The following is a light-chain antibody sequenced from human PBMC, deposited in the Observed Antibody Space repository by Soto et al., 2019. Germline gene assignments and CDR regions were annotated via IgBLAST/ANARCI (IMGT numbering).Light chain of an antibody. CDR1: QSVSSSY. V-gene: IGKV3-20*01. CDR3: QKYSSSPPLYT. CDR2: GAS. J-gene: IGKJ2*01. Sequence: ENVLTQSPGTLSLSQGERATLSCRASQSVSSSYLAWYQQKPGQAPRLLIYGASSRATGIPDRFSGSGSGTDFTLTISRLEPEDFALYYCQKYSSSPPLYTFGHVTKLEIK.